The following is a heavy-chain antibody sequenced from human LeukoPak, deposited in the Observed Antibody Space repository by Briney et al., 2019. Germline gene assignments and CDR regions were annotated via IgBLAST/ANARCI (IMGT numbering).Heavy chain of an antibody. CDR3: ASPPLCGDDCPAPWYFDL. CDR1: GYSFTSYW. D-gene: IGHD2-21*02. J-gene: IGHJ2*01. CDR2: IYPGDSDT. V-gene: IGHV5-51*01. Sequence: GESLKISCKGSGYSFTSYWIGWVRQMPGKGLEWTGIIYPGDSDTRYSPSFQGQVTISADKSISTAYLQWSSLKASDTAMYYCASPPLCGDDCPAPWYFDLWGRGTLVTVSS.